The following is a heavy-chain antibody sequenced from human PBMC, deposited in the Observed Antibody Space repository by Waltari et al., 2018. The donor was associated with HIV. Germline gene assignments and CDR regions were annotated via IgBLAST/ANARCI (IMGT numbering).Heavy chain of an antibody. D-gene: IGHD3-16*01. Sequence: QMRLVESGGGVVQSGRSLRLSCAAYGFTFSAYVMHRVRQAPDTGLEWVAVISDDGSDKYYADSVKGRFTISRDNSKNTLYLQMNNLRAEDTAVYYCAKPQLRLGEAPIDVLDVWGQGTMVSVSS. CDR1: GFTFSAYV. J-gene: IGHJ3*01. CDR3: AKPQLRLGEAPIDVLDV. CDR2: ISDDGSDK. V-gene: IGHV3-30*18.